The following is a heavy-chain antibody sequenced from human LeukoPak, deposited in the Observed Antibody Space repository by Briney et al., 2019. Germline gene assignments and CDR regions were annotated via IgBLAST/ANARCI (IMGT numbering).Heavy chain of an antibody. Sequence: PGGSLRLSCAASGFTFSSYAMSWVRQAPGKGLEWVSGISGSGGSTYYADSVKGRFTISRDNSKNTLYLQMNSLRAEDTAVYYCAKDKLPSSGYYYRWFDPWGQGTLVTVSS. V-gene: IGHV3-23*01. J-gene: IGHJ5*02. D-gene: IGHD3-22*01. CDR1: GFTFSSYA. CDR3: AKDKLPSSGYYYRWFDP. CDR2: ISGSGGST.